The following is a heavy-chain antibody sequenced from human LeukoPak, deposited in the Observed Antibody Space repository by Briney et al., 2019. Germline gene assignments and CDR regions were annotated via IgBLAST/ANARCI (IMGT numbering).Heavy chain of an antibody. D-gene: IGHD6-6*01. CDR2: ISYDGSNK. CDR1: GFTFSSYA. J-gene: IGHJ4*02. Sequence: GRSLRLSCAASGFTFSSYAMHWVRQAPGKGLEWVAVISYDGSNKYYADSVKGRFTISRDNSKNTLYLQMNSLRAADTAVYYFARDKGTSYLSSFDYWGQGTLVTVSS. V-gene: IGHV3-30*04. CDR3: ARDKGTSYLSSFDY.